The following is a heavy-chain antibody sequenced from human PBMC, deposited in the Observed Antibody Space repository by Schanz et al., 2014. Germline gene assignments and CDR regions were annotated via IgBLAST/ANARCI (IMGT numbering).Heavy chain of an antibody. CDR1: GGSFSDYY. V-gene: IGHV4-34*01. D-gene: IGHD2-2*01. J-gene: IGHJ4*02. CDR2: INHSGST. CDR3: ASETVQYCDSTTCYESGYIDY. Sequence: QVQLQQWGAGLLKPSETLSLTCAVYGGSFSDYYWRWIRQPPGKGLEWIGEINHSGSTNYNPSLKSQFTIALDPSKNQCSLKLSSVTAADTAVYYCASETVQYCDSTTCYESGYIDYWGQGTPVTVSS.